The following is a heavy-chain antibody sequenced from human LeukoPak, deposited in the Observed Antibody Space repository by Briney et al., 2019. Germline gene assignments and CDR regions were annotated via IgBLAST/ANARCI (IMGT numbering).Heavy chain of an antibody. D-gene: IGHD3-3*01. CDR2: ISSSGSTI. V-gene: IGHV3-11*04. Sequence: PGGSLRLSCAASGFTINNAWLSWIRQAPGKGLEWVSYISSSGSTIYYADSVKGRFTISRDNAKNSLYLQMNSLRAEDTAVYYCARAPQVTIFGVVSWGQGTLVTVSS. J-gene: IGHJ4*02. CDR1: GFTINNAW. CDR3: ARAPQVTIFGVVS.